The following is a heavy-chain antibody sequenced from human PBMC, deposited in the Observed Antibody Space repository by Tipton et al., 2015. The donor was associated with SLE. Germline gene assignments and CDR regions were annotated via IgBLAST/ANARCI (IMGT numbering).Heavy chain of an antibody. Sequence: LRLSCTVSGGSISSSSYYWGWIRQPPGKGLEWIGSIYYSGSTYYNPSLKSRVTISVDTSKNQFSLKLSSVTAADTAVYYCASPGQHYYDSSGYSNWGQGTLVTVSS. J-gene: IGHJ4*02. CDR1: GGSISSSSYY. CDR2: IYYSGST. D-gene: IGHD3-22*01. CDR3: ASPGQHYYDSSGYSN. V-gene: IGHV4-39*01.